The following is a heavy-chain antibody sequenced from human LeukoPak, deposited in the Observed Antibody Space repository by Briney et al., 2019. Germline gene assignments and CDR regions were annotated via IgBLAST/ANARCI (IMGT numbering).Heavy chain of an antibody. CDR2: MNPNSGYT. Sequence: ASVKVSCKASGYPFTSYDINWVRQATGQGLGWMGWMNPNSGYTGFAQKFQGRLTMTRSTSIGTAYMELSGLRSEDTAVYYCARVWGSIDYWGQGTLVTVSS. D-gene: IGHD3-16*01. V-gene: IGHV1-8*01. CDR1: GYPFTSYD. J-gene: IGHJ4*02. CDR3: ARVWGSIDY.